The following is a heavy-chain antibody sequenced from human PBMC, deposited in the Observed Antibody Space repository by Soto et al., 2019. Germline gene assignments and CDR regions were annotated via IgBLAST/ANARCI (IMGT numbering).Heavy chain of an antibody. J-gene: IGHJ6*03. V-gene: IGHV1-69*13. D-gene: IGHD3-3*01. Sequence: ASVKVSCKASGGTFSSYAISWVRQAPGQGLEWMGGIIPIFGTANYAQKFQGGVTITADESTSTAYMELSSLRSEDTAVYYCASGARFLEWLPTYYYYMDVWGKGTTVTVSS. CDR1: GGTFSSYA. CDR2: IIPIFGTA. CDR3: ASGARFLEWLPTYYYYMDV.